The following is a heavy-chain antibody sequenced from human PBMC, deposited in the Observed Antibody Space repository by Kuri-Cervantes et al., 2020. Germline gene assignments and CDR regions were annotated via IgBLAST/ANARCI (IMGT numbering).Heavy chain of an antibody. Sequence: GGSLRLSCAGSGFNFNSHGMYWVRQAPGKGLEWVAVTSYDGRSQYYADSVKGRFTIFRDNSKNMLYLQLNSLRAEDTAVYYCAKSRGLVRHGMDVWGQGTTVTVSS. CDR3: AKSRGLVRHGMDV. CDR2: TSYDGRSQ. CDR1: GFNFNSHG. V-gene: IGHV3-30*18. J-gene: IGHJ6*02. D-gene: IGHD3/OR15-3a*01.